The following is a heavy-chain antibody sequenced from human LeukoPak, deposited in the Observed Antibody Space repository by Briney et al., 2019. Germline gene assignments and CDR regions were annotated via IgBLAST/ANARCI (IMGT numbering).Heavy chain of an antibody. CDR3: ARAMDGYNGRILSLDY. J-gene: IGHJ4*02. V-gene: IGHV1-2*02. D-gene: IGHD5-24*01. CDR2: INPNSGGT. CDR1: GYTFTGYY. Sequence: ASVKVSCKASGYTFTGYYMHWVRQAPGQGLEWMGWINPNSGGTNYAQKFQGRVTMTRDTSISTAYMELSRLRSDDTAVYYCARAMDGYNGRILSLDYWGQGTLVTVSS.